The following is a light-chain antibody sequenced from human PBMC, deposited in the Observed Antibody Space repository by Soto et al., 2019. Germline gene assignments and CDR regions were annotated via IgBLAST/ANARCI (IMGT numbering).Light chain of an antibody. V-gene: IGKV2-28*01. J-gene: IGKJ1*01. CDR2: LGS. CDR3: MQALQTPRT. Sequence: VVMTQSPLSLPVTPGEPASISCRSSHSLLHINGYNYLDWYLQKPGQSPQLLIYLGSNRASGVPDRFSGSGSGTDFTLKISRVEAEDVGVYYCMQALQTPRTFGQRTKVDIK. CDR1: HSLLHINGYNY.